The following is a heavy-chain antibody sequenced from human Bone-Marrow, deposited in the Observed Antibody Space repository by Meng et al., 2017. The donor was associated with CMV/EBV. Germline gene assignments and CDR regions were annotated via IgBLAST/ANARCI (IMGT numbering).Heavy chain of an antibody. J-gene: IGHJ4*02. D-gene: IGHD5-24*01. CDR1: GFTFSDYY. CDR3: AKSHYDGYNPQEDYFDY. CDR2: ITGSGQTT. V-gene: IGHV3-23*01. Sequence: GESLKISCAASGFTFSDYYMSWIRQAPGKGLEWVSSITGSGQTTYYADSVKGRFTVSRENSRNTLYLQMNSLRVEDTAIYYCAKSHYDGYNPQEDYFDYWGQGTLVTVSS.